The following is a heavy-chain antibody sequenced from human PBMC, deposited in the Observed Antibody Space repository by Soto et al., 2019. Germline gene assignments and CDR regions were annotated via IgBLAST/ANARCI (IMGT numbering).Heavy chain of an antibody. J-gene: IGHJ3*02. D-gene: IGHD1-7*01. V-gene: IGHV3-30*18. CDR1: GFTFSSYG. CDR3: ANDTGTGAFDI. Sequence: QVQLVESGGGVVQPGRSVRLSCAASGFTFSSYGMHWVRQAPGRGLEWVAVLSYDGRYKYYADSVKGRFTISRDNSKNTLFLHMSSLRAEDTAVYYCANDTGTGAFDIWGQGTMVTVSS. CDR2: LSYDGRYK.